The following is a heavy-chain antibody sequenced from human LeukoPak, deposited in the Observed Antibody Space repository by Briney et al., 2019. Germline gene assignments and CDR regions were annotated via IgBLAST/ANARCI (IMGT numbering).Heavy chain of an antibody. D-gene: IGHD6-19*01. Sequence: GGSLRLSCAASGFTFRSYGMTWVRQAPGKGLEWVSSLSDGGGHTYYADSVKGRFTISRDNSKNTLYLQMNSVKAEDTAVYYCXXXXXXXSGWYYGGYFDYWGQGTLVTVSS. CDR1: GFTFRSYG. J-gene: IGHJ4*02. V-gene: IGHV3-23*01. CDR2: LSDGGGHT. CDR3: XXXXXXXSGWYYGGYFDY.